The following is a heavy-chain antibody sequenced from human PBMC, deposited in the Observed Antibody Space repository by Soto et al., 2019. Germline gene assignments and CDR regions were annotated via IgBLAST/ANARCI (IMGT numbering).Heavy chain of an antibody. J-gene: IGHJ4*02. CDR3: GTPPGGGGY. CDR2: IYSGGYT. Sequence: EVQLVESGGGLIQPGGSLRLSCTVSGFTVSNNYMSWVRQAPGKGLEGVSVIYSGGYTAYGDSVKGRFTISRDNSKNTIYLQKNTRGPRAPALFYGGTPPGGGGYWGQGTLVTVSS. V-gene: IGHV3-53*01. D-gene: IGHD3-10*01. CDR1: GFTVSNNY.